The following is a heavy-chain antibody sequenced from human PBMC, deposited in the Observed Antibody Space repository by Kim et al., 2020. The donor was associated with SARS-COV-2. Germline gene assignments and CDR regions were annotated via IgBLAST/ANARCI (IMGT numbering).Heavy chain of an antibody. CDR2: IWYDGSNK. CDR1: GFTFSSYG. V-gene: IGHV3-33*06. D-gene: IGHD6-13*01. CDR3: AKDQAYSSSWSLFDY. J-gene: IGHJ4*02. Sequence: GGSLRLSCAASGFTFSSYGMHWVRQAPGKGLEWVAVIWYDGSNKYYADSVKGRFTISRDNSKNTLYLQMNSLRAEDTAVYYCAKDQAYSSSWSLFDYWGQGTLVTVSS.